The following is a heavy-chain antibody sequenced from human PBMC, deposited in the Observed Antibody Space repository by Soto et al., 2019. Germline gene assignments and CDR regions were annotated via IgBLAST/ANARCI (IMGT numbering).Heavy chain of an antibody. Sequence: QVQLQESGPGLVRPSETLSLTCTVSGESINGYYWSWIRQPPGMGLEWIGYVYFSGSNNYNPSLKSRVTISVNTSKQQVSLRLSSVTAADTAVYYCARSIATPGTNIDYWGQGTLVTVSS. D-gene: IGHD6-13*01. CDR1: GESINGYY. V-gene: IGHV4-59*01. CDR3: ARSIATPGTNIDY. J-gene: IGHJ4*02. CDR2: VYFSGSN.